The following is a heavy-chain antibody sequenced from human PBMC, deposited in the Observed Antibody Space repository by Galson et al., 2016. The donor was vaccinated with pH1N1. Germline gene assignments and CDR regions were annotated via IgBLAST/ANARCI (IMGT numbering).Heavy chain of an antibody. D-gene: IGHD2-2*01. CDR3: AKGQYFVVVPAAIHYHYGMGV. CDR1: GVTLRSYA. Sequence: SLRLSCAGSGVTLRSYAMYWVRQAPGKGPEYVSGISVDGGGTKYADSVRGRFTISRDNGKDTLYLQMSSLKPEDTAVYYCAKGQYFVVVPAAIHYHYGMGVWGQGTTVTVSS. V-gene: IGHV3-64D*06. J-gene: IGHJ6*02. CDR2: ISVDGGGT.